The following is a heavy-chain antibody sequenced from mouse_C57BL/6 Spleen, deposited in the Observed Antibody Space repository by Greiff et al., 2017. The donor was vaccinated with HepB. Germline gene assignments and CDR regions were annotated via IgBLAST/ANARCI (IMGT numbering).Heavy chain of an antibody. Sequence: DVKLVESEGGLVQPGSSMKLSCTASGFTFSDYYMAWVRQVPEKGLEWVANINYDGSSTYYLDSLKSRFIISRDNAKNILYLQMSSLKSEDTATYYCAREVTEDYYAMDYWGQGTSVTVSS. CDR2: INYDGSST. CDR3: AREVTEDYYAMDY. V-gene: IGHV5-16*01. CDR1: GFTFSDYY. J-gene: IGHJ4*01. D-gene: IGHD2-2*01.